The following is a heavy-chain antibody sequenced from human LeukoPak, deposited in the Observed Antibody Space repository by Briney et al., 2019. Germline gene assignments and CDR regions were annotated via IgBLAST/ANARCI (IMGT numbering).Heavy chain of an antibody. D-gene: IGHD6-13*01. J-gene: IGHJ5*02. CDR2: IYSGGST. CDR1: GFTVSSNY. CDR3: ARDSGYSSSRAWFDP. Sequence: GGSLRLSCAASGFTVSSNYMSWVRQAPGKGLEWVSVIYSGGSTYYADSVKGRFTISRGNSKNTLYLQMNSLRAEDTAVYYCARDSGYSSSRAWFDPWGQGTLVTVSS. V-gene: IGHV3-66*01.